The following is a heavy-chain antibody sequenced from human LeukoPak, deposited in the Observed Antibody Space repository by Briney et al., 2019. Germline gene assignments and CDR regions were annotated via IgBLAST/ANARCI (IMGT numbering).Heavy chain of an antibody. Sequence: GGSLRLSCAASGFTFSSYSMNWVRQAPGKGLEWVSSISSSSSYIYYADSVKGRFTISRDNAKNSLYLQMNSLRAEDTAVYYCASTGGSYYSYFDYWGQGTLVTVSS. CDR2: ISSSSSYI. D-gene: IGHD1-26*01. CDR3: ASTGGSYYSYFDY. V-gene: IGHV3-21*01. J-gene: IGHJ4*02. CDR1: GFTFSSYS.